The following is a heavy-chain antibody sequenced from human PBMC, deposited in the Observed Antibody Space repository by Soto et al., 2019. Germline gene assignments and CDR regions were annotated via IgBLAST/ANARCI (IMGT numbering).Heavy chain of an antibody. CDR3: AKDSVPGPGPYSGSYYSPFVS. CDR1: GFTFGSYG. CDR2: ISGDAGST. D-gene: IGHD1-26*01. J-gene: IGHJ4*02. Sequence: SGFTFGSYGMSWVRQAPGRGLEWVSAISGDAGSTYYADSVKGRFTISRDXPRKKLFLQMSSLMADDKDIYFCAKDSVPGPGPYSGSYYSPFVSWGQGTLVIVSS. V-gene: IGHV3-23*01.